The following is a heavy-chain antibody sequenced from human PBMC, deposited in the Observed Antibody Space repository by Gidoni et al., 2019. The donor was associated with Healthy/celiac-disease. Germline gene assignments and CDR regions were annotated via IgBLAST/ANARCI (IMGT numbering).Heavy chain of an antibody. CDR3: AKDMVGATTVYYYGMDV. J-gene: IGHJ6*02. D-gene: IGHD1-26*01. V-gene: IGHV3-9*01. CDR1: GFTFDDYA. Sequence: EVQLVESGGGLVQPGRSLRLSCAASGFTFDDYAMHWVRQAPGKGLEWVSGISWNSGSIGYADSVKGRFTISRDNAKNSLYLQMNSLRAEDTALYYCAKDMVGATTVYYYGMDVWGQGTTVTVSS. CDR2: ISWNSGSI.